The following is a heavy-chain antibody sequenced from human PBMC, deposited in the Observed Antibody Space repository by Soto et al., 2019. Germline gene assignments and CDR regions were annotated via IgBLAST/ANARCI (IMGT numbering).Heavy chain of an antibody. J-gene: IGHJ4*02. Sequence: GESLKISCKGSGYSFAGYWITWVRQKPGKGLEWMGRIDPSDYQTSYSPSFRGHVTISVTKSITTVFLQWSSLRASDTAMYYCARQIYDSDTGPNFQYYFDSWGQGTPVTVSS. CDR2: IDPSDYQT. CDR3: ARQIYDSDTGPNFQYYFDS. CDR1: GYSFAGYW. D-gene: IGHD3-22*01. V-gene: IGHV5-10-1*01.